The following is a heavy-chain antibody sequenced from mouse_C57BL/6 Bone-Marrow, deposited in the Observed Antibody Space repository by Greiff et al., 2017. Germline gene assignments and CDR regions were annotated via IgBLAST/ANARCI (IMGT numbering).Heavy chain of an antibody. V-gene: IGHV7-1*01. J-gene: IGHJ3*01. CDR3: ARDAWGRPFAD. CDR1: GFTFSDFY. Sequence: EVMLVESGGGLVQSGRSLRLSCATSGFTFSDFYMEWVRQAPGKGLEWIAASRNKANDYTTEYSASVKGRFIVSRDTSESILYLQMNALRAEDTAIYYCARDAWGRPFADWGQGTLVTVSA. CDR2: SRNKANDYTT. D-gene: IGHD3-3*01.